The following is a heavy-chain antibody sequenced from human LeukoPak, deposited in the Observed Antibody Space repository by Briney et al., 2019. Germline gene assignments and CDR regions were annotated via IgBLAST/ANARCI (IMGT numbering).Heavy chain of an antibody. V-gene: IGHV3-7*03. CDR1: GFTFSSYW. CDR3: ARDGSGSGRGYFDY. D-gene: IGHD3-10*01. J-gene: IGHJ4*02. Sequence: GGSLRLSCAASGFTFSSYWMSWVRQAPGKGLEWVANIKQDGSEKYYVDSVKGRFTISRDNSKNTLYLQMNSLRAEDTAVYYCARDGSGSGRGYFDYWGQGTLVTVSS. CDR2: IKQDGSEK.